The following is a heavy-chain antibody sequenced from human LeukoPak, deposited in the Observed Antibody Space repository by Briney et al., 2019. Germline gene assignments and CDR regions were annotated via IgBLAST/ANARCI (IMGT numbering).Heavy chain of an antibody. CDR1: GFTFSNYW. Sequence: GGSLRLSCEGSGFTFSNYWMSWVRQAPGKGLEWVANIQQHGSETYYGDSVKGRFTISRDNAKNSLYLQMNSLRAEDTAVYYCARGVGSGSYYQDYWGQGTLVTVSS. CDR3: ARGVGSGSYYQDY. J-gene: IGHJ4*02. CDR2: IQQHGSET. V-gene: IGHV3-7*02. D-gene: IGHD3-10*01.